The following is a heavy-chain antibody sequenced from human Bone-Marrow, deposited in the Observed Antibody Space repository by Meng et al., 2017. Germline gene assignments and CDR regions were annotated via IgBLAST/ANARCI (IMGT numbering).Heavy chain of an antibody. J-gene: IGHJ4*02. CDR2: SNHCGST. CDR1: GGFFRDYY. Sequence: VHLEGAGAGLVKAAETLYPPFLLSGGFFRDYYWGWIRQPPGKGLGWVGDSNHCGSTNYNPSLEGRATISVDTSQNNLSLRLSSVTAADTAVYYCAASPGWWRIDSWGQGTLVTVSS. CDR3: AASPGWWRIDS. D-gene: IGHD6-19*01. V-gene: IGHV4-34*01.